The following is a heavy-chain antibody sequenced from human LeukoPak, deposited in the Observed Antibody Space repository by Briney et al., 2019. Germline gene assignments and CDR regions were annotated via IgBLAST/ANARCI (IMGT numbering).Heavy chain of an antibody. CDR3: ARSHSGYDQPPHYYYYYYMDV. CDR1: GGSISSYY. V-gene: IGHV4-59*01. J-gene: IGHJ6*03. D-gene: IGHD5-12*01. CDR2: IYYSGST. Sequence: SETLSLTCTVSGGSISSYYWSWIRQPPGKGLEWIGYIYYSGSTNYNPSLKSRVTISVDTSKNQFSLKLSSVTAADTAVYYCARSHSGYDQPPHYYYYYYMDVWGKGTTVTVSS.